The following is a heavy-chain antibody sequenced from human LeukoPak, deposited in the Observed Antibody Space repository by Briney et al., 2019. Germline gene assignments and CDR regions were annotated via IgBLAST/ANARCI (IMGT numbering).Heavy chain of an antibody. J-gene: IGHJ6*03. V-gene: IGHV3-20*04. CDR3: ASTHYYYYYMDV. CDR1: GFTFDDYG. Sequence: GGSLRLSCAASGFTFDDYGMSWVRQAPGKGLEWVSGINWNGGSTGYADSVKGRFTISRDNAKNSLYLQMNSLRVEDTALYYCASTHYYYYYMDVWGKGATVTVSS. CDR2: INWNGGST.